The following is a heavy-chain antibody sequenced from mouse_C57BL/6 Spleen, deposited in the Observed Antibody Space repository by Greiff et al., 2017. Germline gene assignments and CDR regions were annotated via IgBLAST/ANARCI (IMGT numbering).Heavy chain of an antibody. J-gene: IGHJ3*01. D-gene: IGHD1-1*01. V-gene: IGHV3-6*01. CDR3: ARGFYYGSSYPAWFAY. CDR2: ISYDGSN. CDR1: GYSITSGYY. Sequence: EVQLQQSGPGLVKPSQSLSLTCSVTGYSITSGYYWNWIRQFPGNKLEWMGYISYDGSNNYNPSLKNRISITRDTSKNQFFLKLNSVTTEDTAPYYCARGFYYGSSYPAWFAYWGQGTLVTVSA.